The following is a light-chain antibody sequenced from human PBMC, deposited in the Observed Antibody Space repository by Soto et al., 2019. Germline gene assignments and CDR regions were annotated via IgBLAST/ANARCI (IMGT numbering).Light chain of an antibody. CDR1: QSVSNN. CDR3: QQYHYWWT. J-gene: IGKJ1*01. Sequence: EIVMTQSPATLSVSPGEKATLSCRASQSVSNNLARFQQKPGQVPRLLIYGASNRATGVSARFSGSGSGTEFTLTISSLQSEDFAVYYCQQYHYWWTFGQGTKVEIK. V-gene: IGKV3-15*01. CDR2: GAS.